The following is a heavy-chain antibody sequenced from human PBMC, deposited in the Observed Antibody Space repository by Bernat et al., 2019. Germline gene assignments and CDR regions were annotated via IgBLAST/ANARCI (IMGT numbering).Heavy chain of an antibody. CDR2: IYSGGST. V-gene: IGHV3-66*01. CDR3: ARDEGGYDSSLLGY. CDR1: GFPVSSNY. Sequence: EVQLVESGGGLVQPGGSLRLSCAASGFPVSSNYMSWVRQAPGKGLEWVSVIYSGGSTYYADSVKGRFTISRDNSKNTLYLQMNSLRAEDTAVYYCARDEGGYDSSLLGYWGQGTLVTVSS. J-gene: IGHJ4*02. D-gene: IGHD3-22*01.